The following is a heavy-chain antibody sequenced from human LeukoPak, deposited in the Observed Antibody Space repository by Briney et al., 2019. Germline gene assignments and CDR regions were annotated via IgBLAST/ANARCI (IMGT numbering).Heavy chain of an antibody. CDR2: IYYSGST. D-gene: IGHD5-24*01. CDR3: ARDLLEMATNWYFDL. CDR1: GGSISSGSYY. Sequence: SETLSLTCTVSGGSISSGSYYWSWIRQPPGKGLEWIGYIYYSGSTNYNPSLKSRVTISVDTSKNQFSLKLSSVTAADTAVYYCARDLLEMATNWYFDLWGRGTLVTVSS. V-gene: IGHV4-61*01. J-gene: IGHJ2*01.